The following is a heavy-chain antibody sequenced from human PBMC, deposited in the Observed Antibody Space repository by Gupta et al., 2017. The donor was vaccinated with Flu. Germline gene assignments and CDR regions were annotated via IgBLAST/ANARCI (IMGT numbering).Heavy chain of an antibody. Sequence: EVQLVESGGGLVQPGGSLRLSCAASGFTFSSYWMHWVRQAPGKGLVWVSRINSDGSSTNYADSVKGRFTISRDNAKNTLYLQMNSLRAEDTAVYYCARVGYGDYWFDPWDQGTLVTVSS. CDR1: GFTFSSYW. D-gene: IGHD4-17*01. CDR3: ARVGYGDYWFDP. J-gene: IGHJ5*02. V-gene: IGHV3-74*01. CDR2: INSDGSST.